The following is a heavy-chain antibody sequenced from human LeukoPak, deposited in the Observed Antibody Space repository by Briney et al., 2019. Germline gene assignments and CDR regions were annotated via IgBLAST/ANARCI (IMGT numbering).Heavy chain of an antibody. D-gene: IGHD3-22*01. CDR1: GYTFTSYG. J-gene: IGHJ4*02. Sequence: ASVKVSCKASGYTFTSYGFSWVRQAPGQGLEWMGWISAYNGNTNYAQKLQGRVTMTTDTSTSTAYMELRSLRSDDTAVYYCARDGPTYYYDSSGRRYYFDYWGQGTLVTVSS. CDR3: ARDGPTYYYDSSGRRYYFDY. CDR2: ISAYNGNT. V-gene: IGHV1-18*01.